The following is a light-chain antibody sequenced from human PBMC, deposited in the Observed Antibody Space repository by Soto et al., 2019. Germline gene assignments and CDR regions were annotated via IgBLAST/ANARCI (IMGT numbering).Light chain of an antibody. CDR1: QSISSY. V-gene: IGKV1-39*01. CDR2: AAS. Sequence: DIQMTQSPSSLSASVGDGVTITCRASQSISSYVSWYQQKPGKAPKLLIYAASRLESGVPSRFSGSRSGTDFTLTISSLQPEDFATYYCQQSYSRMAFGQGTKVDIK. CDR3: QQSYSRMA. J-gene: IGKJ1*01.